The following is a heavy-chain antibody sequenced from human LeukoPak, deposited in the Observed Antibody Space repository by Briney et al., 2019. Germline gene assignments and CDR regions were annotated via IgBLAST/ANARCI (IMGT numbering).Heavy chain of an antibody. CDR2: IYYSGST. V-gene: IGHV4-39*01. Sequence: PSETLSLTCTVSGGSISSSSYYWGWIRQPPGKGLEWIGSIYYSGSTYYNPSLKSRVTISVDTSKNQFSLKLSSVTAADTAVYYCARPDYRNNWLDPWGQGTLVTVSS. J-gene: IGHJ5*02. CDR3: ARPDYRNNWLDP. D-gene: IGHD4-11*01. CDR1: GGSISSSSYY.